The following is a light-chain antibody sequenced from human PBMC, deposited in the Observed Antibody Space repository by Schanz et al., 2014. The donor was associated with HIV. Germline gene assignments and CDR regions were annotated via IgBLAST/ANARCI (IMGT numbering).Light chain of an antibody. J-gene: IGKJ3*01. CDR3: QQRSNWPGT. CDR2: DAS. Sequence: EIVLTQSPATLSVSPGERATLSCRASQSVSNYLAWYQQKPGQAPRLLIYDASNRATGIPARFSGSGSGTDFTLTISSLEPEDFAVYYCQQRSNWPGTFGPGTKVDIK. CDR1: QSVSNY. V-gene: IGKV3-11*01.